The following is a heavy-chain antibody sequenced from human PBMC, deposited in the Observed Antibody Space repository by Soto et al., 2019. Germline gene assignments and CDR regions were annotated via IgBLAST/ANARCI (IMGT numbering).Heavy chain of an antibody. J-gene: IGHJ6*02. V-gene: IGHV3-15*07. CDR2: IKTKIEGETT. CDR1: GFSISSAW. CDR3: TTGSVEGV. D-gene: IGHD2-15*01. Sequence: QLVESGGGLVRPGWSLRLSCSASGFSISSAWMNWVRQAPGKGLEWVGRIKTKIEGETTHYAAPVNGRFTVSRDDSKNMLYLQMNSLKADDTALYYCTTGSVEGVWGQGTRVTVYS.